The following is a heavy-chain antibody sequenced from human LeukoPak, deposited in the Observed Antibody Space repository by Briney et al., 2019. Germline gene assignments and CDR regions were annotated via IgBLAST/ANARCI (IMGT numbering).Heavy chain of an antibody. CDR3: AKARGPYIDVFRHFDY. J-gene: IGHJ4*02. D-gene: IGHD1-1*01. CDR1: GFTFDDYA. V-gene: IGHV3-9*01. CDR2: ISWNSGSI. Sequence: PGRSLRLSCAASGFTFDDYAMHWVRQAPGKGLEWVSGISWNSGSIGYADSVKGRFTISRDNAKNSLYLQMNSLRAEDTALYYCAKARGPYIDVFRHFDYWGQGTLVTVSS.